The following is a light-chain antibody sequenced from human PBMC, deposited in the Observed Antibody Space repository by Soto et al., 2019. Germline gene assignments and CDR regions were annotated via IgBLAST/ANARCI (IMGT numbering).Light chain of an antibody. CDR3: LLHKSYVWP. J-gene: IGKJ1*01. CDR1: QGIRND. V-gene: IGKV1-17*01. Sequence: DIQMTQSPSSLSASVGDRVTITCRASQGIRNDLSWYQQKPGKAPKRLIYAASSLQGGVPSRFSGSGSGTEFTLTTTSLQPEDFATYFCLLHKSYVWPFGQGTKVDIX. CDR2: AAS.